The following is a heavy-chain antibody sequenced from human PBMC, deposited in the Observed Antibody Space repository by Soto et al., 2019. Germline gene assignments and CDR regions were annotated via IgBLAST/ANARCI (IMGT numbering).Heavy chain of an antibody. Sequence: SETLSLTCAVSGGSFTSNNWWTWVRQPPGQGLQWIGEIYRTGSTNYNPSLKSRVTISLDTSKNQFSLKLSSVTAADTAVYYCTRTAGYVYQLLFNYWGQGTLVTVSS. J-gene: IGHJ4*01. D-gene: IGHD2-2*01. CDR1: GGSFTSNNW. CDR3: TRTAGYVYQLLFNY. CDR2: IYRTGST. V-gene: IGHV4-4*02.